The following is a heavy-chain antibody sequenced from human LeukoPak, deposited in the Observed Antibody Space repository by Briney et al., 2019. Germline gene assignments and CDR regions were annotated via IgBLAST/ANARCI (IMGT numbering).Heavy chain of an antibody. CDR3: AKVPIMITSGGVNELDY. D-gene: IGHD3-16*01. Sequence: GGSLRLSCAASGFTFSSYAMSWVRQAPGKGLEWVSAISGSGGSTYYADSVKGRFTISRDNSKNTLYLQMNSLRAEDTAVYYCAKVPIMITSGGVNELDYWGQGTLVTVSS. CDR1: GFTFSSYA. CDR2: ISGSGGST. V-gene: IGHV3-23*01. J-gene: IGHJ4*02.